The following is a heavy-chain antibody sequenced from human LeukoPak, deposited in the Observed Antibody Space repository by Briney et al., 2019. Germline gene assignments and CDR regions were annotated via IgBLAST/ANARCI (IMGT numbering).Heavy chain of an antibody. CDR3: ARGSGGNLFDP. J-gene: IGHJ5*02. Sequence: ASVKVSCKASGYTFTAYYMHWVRQAPGQGLEWMGWINPNSGATNYVQKFQGRVTLTRNTSISTAYMELSSLRSEDTAVYYCARGSGGNLFDPWGQGTLVIVSS. CDR2: INPNSGAT. D-gene: IGHD4-23*01. V-gene: IGHV1-2*02. CDR1: GYTFTAYY.